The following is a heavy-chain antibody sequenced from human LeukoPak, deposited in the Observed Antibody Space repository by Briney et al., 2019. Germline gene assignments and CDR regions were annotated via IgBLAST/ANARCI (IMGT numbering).Heavy chain of an antibody. Sequence: AGRSPRLSCAASGFTFSTYAMHWVRKAPGKGLEYVSAISSNGGTTYYANSVKGRFTISRDNSKNTLPLQMGSLRAEDMAVYYCARDQFPGRWLQGGFDFWGQGTLVTVSS. CDR2: ISSNGGTT. D-gene: IGHD5-24*01. V-gene: IGHV3-64*01. CDR3: ARDQFPGRWLQGGFDF. CDR1: GFTFSTYA. J-gene: IGHJ4*02.